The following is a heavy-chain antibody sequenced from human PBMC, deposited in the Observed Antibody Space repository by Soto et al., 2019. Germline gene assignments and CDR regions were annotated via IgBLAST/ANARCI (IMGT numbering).Heavy chain of an antibody. CDR3: ARGRGLYNSGRSQLDS. Sequence: QVQVVQSGAEVKKPGSSVRVSCKASGDSFTKYTVNWVRQAPRQGLEWRGGIIPRFGTTNYAPTLQDRVTITADASMKTAYMELSSLRSDDTALYSCARGRGLYNSGRSQLDSWGQGTLVTVSS. CDR2: IIPRFGTT. D-gene: IGHD1-1*01. CDR1: GDSFTKYT. J-gene: IGHJ4*02. V-gene: IGHV1-69*01.